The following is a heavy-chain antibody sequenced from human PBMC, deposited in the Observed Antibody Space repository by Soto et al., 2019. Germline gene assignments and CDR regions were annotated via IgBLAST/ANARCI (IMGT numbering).Heavy chain of an antibody. J-gene: IGHJ6*02. V-gene: IGHV4-39*01. CDR3: ARRGITFGGVIVMDV. D-gene: IGHD3-16*02. Sequence: PSETLSLTCTVSGGSISSSSYYWGWIRQPPGKGLEWIGSIYYSGSTYYNPSLKSRVTISVDTSKNQFSLKLSSVTAADTAVYYCARRGITFGGVIVMDVWGQGTTVTVSS. CDR1: GGSISSSSYY. CDR2: IYYSGST.